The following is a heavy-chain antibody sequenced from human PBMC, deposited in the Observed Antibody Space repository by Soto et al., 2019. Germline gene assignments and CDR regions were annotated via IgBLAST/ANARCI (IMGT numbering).Heavy chain of an antibody. V-gene: IGHV1-18*01. J-gene: IGHJ6*02. CDR2: ISAYNGNT. D-gene: IGHD3-22*01. Sequence: GASVKVSCKASGGTFSSYGISWVRQAPGQGLEWMGWISAYNGNTNYAQKPQGRVTMTTDTSTSTAYMELRSLRSDDTAVYYCAREGDTYYYDSSGYYSDYYYGMDVWGQGTTVTVSS. CDR3: AREGDTYYYDSSGYYSDYYYGMDV. CDR1: GGTFSSYG.